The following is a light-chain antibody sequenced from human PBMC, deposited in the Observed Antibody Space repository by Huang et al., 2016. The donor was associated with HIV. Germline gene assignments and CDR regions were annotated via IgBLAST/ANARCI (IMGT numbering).Light chain of an antibody. V-gene: IGKV3-15*01. J-gene: IGKJ4*01. Sequence: IVMTQSPATLSVSPGERVTVSCRANRSVSSNLAWYQQRPGQAPRLLISGSSTRAPGIPARFSGSGSGTDLSLTISSLQSEDFALYYCQQYNNWLLSFGGGTRVDI. CDR1: RSVSSN. CDR2: GSS. CDR3: QQYNNWLLS.